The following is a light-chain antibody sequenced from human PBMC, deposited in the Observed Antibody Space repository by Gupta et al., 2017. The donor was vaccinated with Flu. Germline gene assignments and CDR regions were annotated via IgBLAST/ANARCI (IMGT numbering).Light chain of an antibody. Sequence: SNELTHPPSVSVSPGQTARIPCSGDALPTKYAFWYQQRPGQAPVMVIYKDSERPSGIPERFSGSISGTTLTLTITGVQAEDEADYYCQSTDTTGTYVVFGGGTKLTVL. CDR1: ALPTKY. J-gene: IGLJ2*01. CDR2: KDS. CDR3: QSTDTTGTYVV. V-gene: IGLV3-25*02.